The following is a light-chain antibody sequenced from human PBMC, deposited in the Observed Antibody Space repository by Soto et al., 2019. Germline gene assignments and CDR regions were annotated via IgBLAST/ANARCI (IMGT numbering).Light chain of an antibody. V-gene: IGLV2-11*01. Sequence: QSALTQPRSVSGSPGQSVTISCTGTSSDVGGYDYVSWHQQHPGKAPKLIIYDVTKRPSGVPDRFSGSKSGNTASLIISGLQADDEADYYCCSYAGTSTVFGGGTKVTVL. J-gene: IGLJ2*01. CDR3: CSYAGTSTV. CDR2: DVT. CDR1: SSDVGGYDY.